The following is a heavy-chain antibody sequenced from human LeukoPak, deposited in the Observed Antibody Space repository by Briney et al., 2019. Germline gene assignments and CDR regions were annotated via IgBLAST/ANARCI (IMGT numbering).Heavy chain of an antibody. J-gene: IGHJ4*02. V-gene: IGHV5-51*01. CDR1: GYSFANYW. CDR3: ARQSGYYFDY. Sequence: GESHEISCKGSGYSFANYWIGWVRQTPGKGLEWMGIIYPGDSETRYSPSFQGQVTISADKSNCTAYLQWSSLKASDTAMYYCARQSGYYFDYWGQATLVSVSS. CDR2: IYPGDSET. D-gene: IGHD7-27*01.